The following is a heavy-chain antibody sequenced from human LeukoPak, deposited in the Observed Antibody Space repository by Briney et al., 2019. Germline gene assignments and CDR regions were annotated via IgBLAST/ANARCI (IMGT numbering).Heavy chain of an antibody. CDR2: IGSGGSSK. CDR3: ARQSRQFGELLN. CDR1: GFTFDTYE. V-gene: IGHV3-48*03. D-gene: IGHD3-10*01. J-gene: IGHJ4*02. Sequence: GGSLRLSCVASGFTFDTYEMNWVRQAPGKGLEWVSYIGSGGSSKYYADSVKGRFTISRDNAKNSLYLQMNSLRAEDTAIYYCARQSRQFGELLNWGQGTLVTVSS.